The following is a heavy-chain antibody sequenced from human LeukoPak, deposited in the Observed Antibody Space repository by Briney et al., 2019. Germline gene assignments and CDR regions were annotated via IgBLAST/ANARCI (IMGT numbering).Heavy chain of an antibody. CDR3: ARDYYDSSGYFYFLY. D-gene: IGHD3-22*01. CDR1: GHTLSELA. CDR2: FDPEDGET. Sequence: ASVKLSCTASGHTLSELAIHWVRQAPGKGLEWMGGFDPEDGETTYAQKFQGRVTMARDTSTKTVYMELISLRSEDTALYYCARDYYDSSGYFYFLYWGQGTLVTVSS. J-gene: IGHJ4*02. V-gene: IGHV1-24*01.